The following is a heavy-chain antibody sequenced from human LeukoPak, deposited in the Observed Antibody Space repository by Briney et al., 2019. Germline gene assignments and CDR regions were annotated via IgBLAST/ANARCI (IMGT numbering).Heavy chain of an antibody. CDR1: GGSISTYY. V-gene: IGHV4-59*12. CDR2: VYYSGST. D-gene: IGHD6-19*01. CDR3: AGERGEEYSSGWYKRNYFDN. Sequence: SETLSLTCTVSGGSISTYYWSWIRQPPGKGLEWIGYVYYSGSTNYNPSLESRVTISADMSKNQFSLKLTSVTGADTAVYYCAGERGEEYSSGWYKRNYFDNWGQGIWVTVSS. J-gene: IGHJ4*02.